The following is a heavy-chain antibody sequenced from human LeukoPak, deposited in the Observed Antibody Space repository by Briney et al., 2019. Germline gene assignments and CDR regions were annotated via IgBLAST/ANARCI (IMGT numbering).Heavy chain of an antibody. V-gene: IGHV1-8*01. J-gene: IGHJ4*02. Sequence: GASVKVSCEASGYTFTSHDITWVRQATGQGLEWMGRINLGTGYTGYAPKFQGRVTMTRDTSISTAYVELSSLRSEDTAVYYCARGQFSSGWYPYYFDYWGQGTLVTVSS. CDR2: INLGTGYT. CDR1: GYTFTSHD. D-gene: IGHD6-19*01. CDR3: ARGQFSSGWYPYYFDY.